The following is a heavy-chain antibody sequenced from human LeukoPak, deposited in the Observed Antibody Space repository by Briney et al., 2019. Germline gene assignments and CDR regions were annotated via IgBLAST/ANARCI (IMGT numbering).Heavy chain of an antibody. CDR2: INHSGST. V-gene: IGHV4-34*01. CDR3: ARLGSKYQLLSRRWQLSIFDY. CDR1: GGSFSGYY. J-gene: IGHJ4*02. D-gene: IGHD2-2*01. Sequence: SETLSLTCAVYGGSFSGYYWSWIRQPPGKGLEWIGEINHSGSTNYNPSLKSRVTISVDTSKNQFSLKLSSVTAADTAVYYRARLGSKYQLLSRRWQLSIFDYWGQGTLVTVSS.